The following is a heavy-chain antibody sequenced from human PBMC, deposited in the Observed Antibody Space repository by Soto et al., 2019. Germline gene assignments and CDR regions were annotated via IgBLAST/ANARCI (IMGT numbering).Heavy chain of an antibody. J-gene: IGHJ4*02. CDR2: IYSGGYT. CDR1: GFTVSNNY. CDR3: APHPGGGGY. D-gene: IGHD3-10*01. Sequence: EVQLVESGGGLIQPGGSLRLSCAVSGFTVSNNYMSWVRQAPGKGLEGVSVIYSGGYTAYGDSVKGRFTISRDNSKNTLSFQRNSRRPAAAAVFYGAPHPGGGGYWGQGTLVTVSS. V-gene: IGHV3-53*01.